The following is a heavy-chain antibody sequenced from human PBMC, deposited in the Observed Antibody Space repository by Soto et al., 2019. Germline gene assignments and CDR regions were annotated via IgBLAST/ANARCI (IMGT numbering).Heavy chain of an antibody. D-gene: IGHD4-17*01. CDR2: IIPIFATS. V-gene: IGHV1-69*13. J-gene: IGHJ4*02. CDR3: ARNSYGDYGGGRFRYYFDY. CDR1: GGTFSSYA. Sequence: AASVKVSCKASGGTFSSYAISWVRQAPGQGLEWMGGIIPIFATSNYAQKFQDRVTITADESTSTAYMELSSLRSEDTAVYYCARNSYGDYGGGRFRYYFDYWGQGTLVTVSS.